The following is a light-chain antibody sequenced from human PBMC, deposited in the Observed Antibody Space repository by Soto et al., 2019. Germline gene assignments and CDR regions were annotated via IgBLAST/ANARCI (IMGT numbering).Light chain of an antibody. Sequence: QSVLTQPASVSGSPGQSITISCTGTSSDVGGYHYVSWYQQHPGKAPKLMIYDVSSRPSGVSNRFSGSKSGSTASLTISGLQADDEAVYYCSSCSSSSTVLFGGGTKVTVL. J-gene: IGLJ3*02. V-gene: IGLV2-14*01. CDR3: SSCSSSSTVL. CDR1: SSDVGGYHY. CDR2: DVS.